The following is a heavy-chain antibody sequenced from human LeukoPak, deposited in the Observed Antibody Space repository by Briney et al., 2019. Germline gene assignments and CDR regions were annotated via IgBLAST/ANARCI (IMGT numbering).Heavy chain of an antibody. CDR2: ISAYNGNT. D-gene: IGHD2-2*01. Sequence: ASVKVSCKASGYTFTSYGISWVRQAPGQGLEWMGWISAYNGNTNYAQKFQGRVTMTRDTSISTAYMELSRLRSDDTAVYYCAIVVVPAYWFDPWGQGTLVTVSS. CDR1: GYTFTSYG. J-gene: IGHJ5*02. CDR3: AIVVVPAYWFDP. V-gene: IGHV1-18*01.